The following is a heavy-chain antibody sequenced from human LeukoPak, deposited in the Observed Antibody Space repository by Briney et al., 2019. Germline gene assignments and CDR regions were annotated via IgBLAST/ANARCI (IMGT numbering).Heavy chain of an antibody. V-gene: IGHV7-4-1*02. CDR3: ARQVGVAAAGTPPTNWFDP. D-gene: IGHD6-13*01. Sequence: RASVKVSCKASGYTFTSYALNWVRQAPGQGLEWMGWINTNTGNPTYAQGFTGRFVFSLDTSVSTAYLQISSLKAEDTAVYYCARQVGVAAAGTPPTNWFDPWGQGTLVTVSS. CDR1: GYTFTSYA. CDR2: INTNTGNP. J-gene: IGHJ5*02.